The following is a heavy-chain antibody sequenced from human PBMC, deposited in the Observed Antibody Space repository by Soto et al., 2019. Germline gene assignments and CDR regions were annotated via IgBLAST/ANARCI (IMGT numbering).Heavy chain of an antibody. CDR1: GFTFNSYW. V-gene: IGHV3-7*03. J-gene: IGHJ6*02. Sequence: GGSLRLSCAASGFTFNSYWMSWVRQAPGKGLEWVANIKQDGSEKYYVDSMKGRFTISRDNAKKSLYLQMNSLRAEDTAVYYCASRGVVTTDYYYGLDVWGQGTTVTVSS. CDR3: ASRGVVTTDYYYGLDV. D-gene: IGHD3-3*01. CDR2: IKQDGSEK.